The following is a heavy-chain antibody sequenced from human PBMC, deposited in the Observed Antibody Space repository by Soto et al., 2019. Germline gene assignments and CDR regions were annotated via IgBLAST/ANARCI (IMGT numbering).Heavy chain of an antibody. D-gene: IGHD3-10*01. Sequence: EVQLVESGGGLVQPGGSLRLSCAASGFTFSGSWMHWVRQAPGKGLVWVSRINGDGSGTSYGDFVKGGFTISRDDAKNTLFLQMNGLRAADTAVYYCARGIFGSGTANDYWGQGTLVTVSS. CDR1: GFTFSGSW. J-gene: IGHJ4*02. V-gene: IGHV3-74*01. CDR2: INGDGSGT. CDR3: ARGIFGSGTANDY.